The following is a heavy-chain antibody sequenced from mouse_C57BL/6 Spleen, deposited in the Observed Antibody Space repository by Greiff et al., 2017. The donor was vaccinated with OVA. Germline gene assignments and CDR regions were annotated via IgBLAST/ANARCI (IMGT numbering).Heavy chain of an antibody. V-gene: IGHV3-6*01. CDR3: ARHTFYAMDY. Sequence: EVQLVESGPGLVKPSQSLSLTCSVTGYSITSGYYWNWIRQFPGNKLEWMGYISYDGSNNYNPSLKNRISITRDTSKNQFFLKLNSVTTEDTATYYCARHTFYAMDYWGQGTSVTVSS. J-gene: IGHJ4*01. CDR1: GYSITSGYY. CDR2: ISYDGSN.